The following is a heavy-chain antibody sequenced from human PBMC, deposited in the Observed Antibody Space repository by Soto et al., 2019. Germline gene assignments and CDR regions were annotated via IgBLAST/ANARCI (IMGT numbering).Heavy chain of an antibody. Sequence: PSETLSLTCSVSGFSISSGDYYWSWIRQHPGKGLEWIGYIYYSGSTYYNPSLKSRVIISLDTFKNHFSLKLSSVTAADTAMYYCARDHGGSYDLVEWGQGTLVTVSS. V-gene: IGHV4-30-4*01. CDR1: GFSISSGDYY. CDR3: ARDHGGSYDLVE. J-gene: IGHJ4*02. CDR2: IYYSGST. D-gene: IGHD3-22*01.